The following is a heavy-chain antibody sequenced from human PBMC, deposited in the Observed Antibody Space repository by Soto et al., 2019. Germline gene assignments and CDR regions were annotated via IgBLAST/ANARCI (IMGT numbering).Heavy chain of an antibody. CDR3: ARDGSTVTTNYHYAMDV. D-gene: IGHD4-17*01. Sequence: PGGSLRLSCVASGFIFSDYAMTWVRQAPGKGLEWVSYIHSGGSRIYYADSVKGRFTISRDNAKNSLYLQMNSLRAEDTAVYYCARDGSTVTTNYHYAMDVWGQGTTVTVSS. CDR1: GFIFSDYA. CDR2: IHSGGSRI. V-gene: IGHV3-48*03. J-gene: IGHJ6*02.